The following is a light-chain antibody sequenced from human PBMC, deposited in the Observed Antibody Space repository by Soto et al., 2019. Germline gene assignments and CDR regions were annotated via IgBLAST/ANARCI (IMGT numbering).Light chain of an antibody. Sequence: QSALTQPASVSGSPGQSITISCTGTTSDVGSYNLVSWYQQHPGKAPKLMIYDVSKRPSGVSNRFSGSKSGNTASLTISGLQAEDEADYYCCSYAGSSTSVVFGGGTQLTVL. J-gene: IGLJ2*01. V-gene: IGLV2-23*02. CDR1: TSDVGSYNL. CDR2: DVS. CDR3: CSYAGSSTSVV.